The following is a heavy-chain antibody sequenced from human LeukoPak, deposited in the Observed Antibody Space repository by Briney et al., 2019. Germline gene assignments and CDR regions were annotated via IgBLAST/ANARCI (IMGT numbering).Heavy chain of an antibody. J-gene: IGHJ4*02. V-gene: IGHV1-69*10. Sequence: ASVKVSYKASGGTFSSYAISWVRQAPGQGLEWMGGIIPILGTANYAQKFQGRVTITADKSTSTAYMELSSLRSEDTAVYYCAGYGSGSYLPYYFDYWGQGTLVTVSS. CDR3: AGYGSGSYLPYYFDY. D-gene: IGHD3-10*01. CDR2: IIPILGTA. CDR1: GGTFSSYA.